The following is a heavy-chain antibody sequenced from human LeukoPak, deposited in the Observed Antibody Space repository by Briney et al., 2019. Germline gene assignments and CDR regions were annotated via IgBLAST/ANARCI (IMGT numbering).Heavy chain of an antibody. V-gene: IGHV3-30*04. D-gene: IGHD2-21*01. CDR3: ARDGCGGGTCLDY. CDR2: ISFDGSNK. J-gene: IGHJ4*02. CDR1: GFTFSSYA. Sequence: PGRSLRLSCVVSGFTFSSYAMYWVRQAPGKGLGWVGVISFDGSNKYYADSVKGRFTMSRDNSKKTLYLQMDRLTHEDTAVYFCARDGCGGGTCLDYWGQGSLVTVSS.